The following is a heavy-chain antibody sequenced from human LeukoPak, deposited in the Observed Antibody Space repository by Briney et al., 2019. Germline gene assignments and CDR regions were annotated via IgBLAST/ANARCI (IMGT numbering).Heavy chain of an antibody. Sequence: PGGSLRLSCVASGLTFTNYGMMWVRQAPGKGLVWVSYINSDGSSTTYADSVKGRFTISRDNAKNTLYLQMNSLRAEDTAMYYCARNYNGMSCWGQGTLVIVSS. J-gene: IGHJ4*02. D-gene: IGHD1-26*01. V-gene: IGHV3-74*01. CDR3: ARNYNGMSC. CDR1: GLTFTNYG. CDR2: INSDGSST.